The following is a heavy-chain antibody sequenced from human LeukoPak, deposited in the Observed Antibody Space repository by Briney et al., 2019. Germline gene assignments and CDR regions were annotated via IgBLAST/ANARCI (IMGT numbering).Heavy chain of an antibody. V-gene: IGHV3-74*01. CDR2: INSGGSST. Sequence: PGGSLRLSCAASGFTFSSYWMHWVRQAPGKGLVWVSRINSGGSSTSYADSVKGRFTISRDNAKNTLYLQMNSLRAEDTAVYYCARVRDGYNLHWYFDLWGRGTLVTVSS. J-gene: IGHJ2*01. CDR3: ARVRDGYNLHWYFDL. D-gene: IGHD5-24*01. CDR1: GFTFSSYW.